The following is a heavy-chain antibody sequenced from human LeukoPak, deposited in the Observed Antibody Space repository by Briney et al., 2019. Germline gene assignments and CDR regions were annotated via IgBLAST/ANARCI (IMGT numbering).Heavy chain of an antibody. J-gene: IGHJ6*02. CDR2: ISYDGSDI. CDR3: ARDMADSSGYYYVDSGMDV. CDR1: GFTFSIYA. D-gene: IGHD3-22*01. Sequence: GGSLRLSCAASGFTFSIYAMHRVRQAPGKGLEWVAVISYDGSDIYYADSVKGRFTISRDSSKNTLYLQMNSLRAEDTAVYYCARDMADSSGYYYVDSGMDVWGQGTTVTASS. V-gene: IGHV3-30*03.